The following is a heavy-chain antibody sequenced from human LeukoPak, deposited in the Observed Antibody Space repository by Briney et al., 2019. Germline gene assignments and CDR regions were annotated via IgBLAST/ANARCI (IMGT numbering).Heavy chain of an antibody. CDR2: ISGSGGST. V-gene: IGHV3-23*01. D-gene: IGHD6-13*01. Sequence: GGSLRLSCAASGFSFNSYAMSWVRQAPGKGLEWVSGISGSGGSTYYADSVKGRFTISRDNSKNTLYLQMNSLRGEDTAVYYCAKVLTGAAAGTLDSWGQGTLVTVSS. CDR1: GFSFNSYA. CDR3: AKVLTGAAAGTLDS. J-gene: IGHJ4*02.